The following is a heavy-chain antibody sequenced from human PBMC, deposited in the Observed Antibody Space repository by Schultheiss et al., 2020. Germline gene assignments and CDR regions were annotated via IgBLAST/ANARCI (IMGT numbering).Heavy chain of an antibody. CDR3: ARYGMQDYYGMDV. V-gene: IGHV3-11*06. CDR2: ISSSSSYI. D-gene: IGHD4-17*01. J-gene: IGHJ6*02. CDR1: GFTFSDYY. Sequence: GGSLRLSCAASGFTFSDYYMSWIRQAPGKGLEWVSSISSSSSYIYYADSVKGRFTISRDNAKNSLYLQMNSLRAEDTAVYYCARYGMQDYYGMDVWGQGTTVTVSS.